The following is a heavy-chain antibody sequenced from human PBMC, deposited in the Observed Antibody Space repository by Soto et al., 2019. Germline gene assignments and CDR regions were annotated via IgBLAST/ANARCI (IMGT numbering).Heavy chain of an antibody. J-gene: IGHJ5*02. CDR2: ISAYNGNT. V-gene: IGHV1-18*01. CDR3: ARVVVLNRYQLPPANWFDP. Sequence: QVQLVQSGAEVKKPGASVKVSCKASGYTFTSYGISWVRQAPGQGLDWMGWISAYNGNTNYAQKLQGRVTMTTDTSTSTAYRELRSLRSDDTAVYYCARVVVLNRYQLPPANWFDPWGQGTLVTVSS. CDR1: GYTFTSYG. D-gene: IGHD2-2*01.